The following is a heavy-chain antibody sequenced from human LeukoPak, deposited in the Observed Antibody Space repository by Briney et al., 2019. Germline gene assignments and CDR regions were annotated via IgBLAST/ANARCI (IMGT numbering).Heavy chain of an antibody. CDR1: GFTFSSYS. Sequence: GGSLRLSCAASGFTFSSYSMNWVRQAPGKGLEWVSSISGSSSYIYYADSVKGRFTISRDNAKNSLYLQMNSLRAEDTAVYYCARDDRAYYFDYWGQGTLVTVSS. J-gene: IGHJ4*02. V-gene: IGHV3-21*01. CDR2: ISGSSSYI. CDR3: ARDDRAYYFDY.